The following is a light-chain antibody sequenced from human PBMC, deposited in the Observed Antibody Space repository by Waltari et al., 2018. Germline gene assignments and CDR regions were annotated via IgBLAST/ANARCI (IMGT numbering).Light chain of an antibody. V-gene: IGKV3-20*01. CDR3: QKYDFLPAT. CDR1: QGVGKY. CDR2: HAS. Sequence: IVLTQSPGTLSLSPGERATLSCRASQGVGKYLAWYQQRPGQAPRLLLYHASIRATGIPDRFSGSGYGTDFSLTNSKLEPEDIAVYYCQKYDFLPATFGQRTTVEIK. J-gene: IGKJ1*01.